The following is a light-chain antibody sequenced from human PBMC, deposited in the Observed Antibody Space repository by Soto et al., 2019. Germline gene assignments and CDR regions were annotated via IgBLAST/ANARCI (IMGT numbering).Light chain of an antibody. CDR1: SSNIGAGYD. Sequence: QAVLTQPPSVSGAPGQRVTISCTGSSSNIGAGYDVHWYQQLPGTAPKLLIYGNSNRPSGVPDRFSGSKSGTSASLAITGLQAEDEADYYCQSYXXSLSASFGTGTKLT. CDR3: QSYXXSLSAS. V-gene: IGLV1-40*01. CDR2: GNS. J-gene: IGLJ1*01.